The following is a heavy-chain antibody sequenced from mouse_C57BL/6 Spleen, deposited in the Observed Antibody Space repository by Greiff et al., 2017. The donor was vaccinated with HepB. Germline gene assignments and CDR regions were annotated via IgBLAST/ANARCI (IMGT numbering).Heavy chain of an antibody. CDR1: GYTFTSYW. CDR3: ARYDYGAWFAY. J-gene: IGHJ3*01. CDR2: IDPSDSET. D-gene: IGHD2-4*01. Sequence: VQLQQSGAELVRPGSSVKLSCKASGYTFTSYWMHWVKQRPIQGLEWIGNIDPSDSETHYNQKFKDKATLTVDKSSSTAYMQLSSLTSEDSAVYYCARYDYGAWFAYWGQGTLVTVSA. V-gene: IGHV1-52*01.